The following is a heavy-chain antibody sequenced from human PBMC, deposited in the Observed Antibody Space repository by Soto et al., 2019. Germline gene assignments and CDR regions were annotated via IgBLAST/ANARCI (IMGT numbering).Heavy chain of an antibody. D-gene: IGHD6-6*01. CDR2: ISYDGSNK. CDR1: GFTFSSYG. CDR3: AKDLEVSSSSLYYYYGMDV. J-gene: IGHJ6*02. Sequence: GGSLRLSCAASGFTFSSYGMHWVRQAPGKGLEWVAVISYDGSNKYYADSVKGRFTISRDNSKNTLYLQMNSLRAEDTAVYYCAKDLEVSSSSLYYYYGMDVWGQGTTVTVSS. V-gene: IGHV3-30*18.